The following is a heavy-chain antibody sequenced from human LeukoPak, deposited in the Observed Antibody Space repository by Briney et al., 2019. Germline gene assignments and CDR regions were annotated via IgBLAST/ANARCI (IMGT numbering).Heavy chain of an antibody. Sequence: SETLSLTCTVSGGSISSSSYYWGWIRQPPGKALVWIGSIYYSGSTYYNPSLKSRVTISVDTSQNQFSLKLSSVSAADTAVYYCAGEPGQLNSDYWGQGTLVSVSS. D-gene: IGHD2-2*01. CDR1: GGSISSSSYY. CDR2: IYYSGST. J-gene: IGHJ4*02. V-gene: IGHV4-39*02. CDR3: AGEPGQLNSDY.